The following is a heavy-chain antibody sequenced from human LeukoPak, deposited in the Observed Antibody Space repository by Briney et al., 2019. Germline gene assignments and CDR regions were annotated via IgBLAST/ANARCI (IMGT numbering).Heavy chain of an antibody. J-gene: IGHJ5*02. CDR1: GFTFDDYG. D-gene: IGHD2-8*01. V-gene: IGHV3-9*03. Sequence: PGGSLRLSCAASGFTFDDYGMSWVRQAPGKGLEWVSGISWNSGSIGYADSVKGRFTISRDNAKNSLYLQMNSLRAEDMALYYCAKGVPRTVYASDGHGWFDPWGQGTLVTVSS. CDR3: AKGVPRTVYASDGHGWFDP. CDR2: ISWNSGSI.